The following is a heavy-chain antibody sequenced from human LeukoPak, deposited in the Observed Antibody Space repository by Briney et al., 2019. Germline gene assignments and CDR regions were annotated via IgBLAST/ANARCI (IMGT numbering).Heavy chain of an antibody. CDR3: ARGNGSSYWFDP. D-gene: IGHD6-6*01. CDR2: IYYSGST. V-gene: IGHV4-59*01. J-gene: IGHJ5*02. Sequence: SETLSLTCTVSGGSISSYYWSWIRQPPGKGLEWIGYIYYSGSTNYNPSLKSRVTISVDTSKNQFSLKLTSVTAADRAVYYCARGNGSSYWFDPWGQGTLVTVSS. CDR1: GGSISSYY.